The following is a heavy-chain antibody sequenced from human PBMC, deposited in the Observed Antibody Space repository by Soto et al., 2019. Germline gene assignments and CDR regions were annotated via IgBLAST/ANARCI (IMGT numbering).Heavy chain of an antibody. J-gene: IGHJ4*02. CDR2: IYSGGST. D-gene: IGHD3-22*01. Sequence: GGSLRLSCAASGFTASSNYISWVRQAPGKGLEWVSVIYSGGSTYYADSVKGRFTISRDNSKNTLYLQMNSLRAEDTAVYYCARAGYYYDSSGYWAPVDYWGQGTLVTVSS. CDR3: ARAGYYYDSSGYWAPVDY. V-gene: IGHV3-53*01. CDR1: GFTASSNY.